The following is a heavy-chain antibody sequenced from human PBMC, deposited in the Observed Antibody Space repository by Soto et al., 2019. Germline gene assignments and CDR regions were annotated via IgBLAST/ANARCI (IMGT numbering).Heavy chain of an antibody. D-gene: IGHD6-19*01. Sequence: ASVKVSCKASGYTFTSYGISWVRQAPGQGLEWMGRINASGGSTSYAQKFQGRVTMTRDTSTSTVYMELSSLRSEDTAVYYCVHPRRSSGWYYFDYWGQGTLVTVSS. CDR1: GYTFTSYG. V-gene: IGHV1-46*01. CDR3: VHPRRSSGWYYFDY. CDR2: INASGGST. J-gene: IGHJ4*02.